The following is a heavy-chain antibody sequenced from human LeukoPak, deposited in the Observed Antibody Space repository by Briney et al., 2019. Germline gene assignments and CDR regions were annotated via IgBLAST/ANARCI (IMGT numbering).Heavy chain of an antibody. J-gene: IGHJ4*02. CDR3: ARVRAESRYGELSIDY. V-gene: IGHV3-21*01. Sequence: GGSLTLSCAPSGFTISSYCMNCVRQPPGKGLEWVSSISSRSNYIYYAHSMKGRFTISRDNAKNSLYLQMNRQRVEHTAVYYCARVRAESRYGELSIDYWGQGTLVTVSS. CDR1: GFTISSYC. CDR2: ISSRSNYI. D-gene: IGHD3-10*01.